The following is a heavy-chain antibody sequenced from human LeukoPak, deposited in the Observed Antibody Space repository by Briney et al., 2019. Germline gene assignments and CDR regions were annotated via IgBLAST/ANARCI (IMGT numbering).Heavy chain of an antibody. V-gene: IGHV5-51*01. CDR1: GYSFTSYW. CDR2: IYPGDSDT. CDR3: ARRDPRAYNWNSGGAFDI. J-gene: IGHJ3*02. Sequence: GESLKISCKGSGYSFTSYWIGWVRQMPGKGLEWMGIIYPGDSDTRYSPSFQGQVTISADKSISTAYLQWSSLKASDTAMYYCARRDPRAYNWNSGGAFDIWGQGTMVTVSS. D-gene: IGHD1-1*01.